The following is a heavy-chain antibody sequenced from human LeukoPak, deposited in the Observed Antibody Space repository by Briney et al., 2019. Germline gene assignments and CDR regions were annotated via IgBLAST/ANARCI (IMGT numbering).Heavy chain of an antibody. CDR2: ISYDGSNK. D-gene: IGHD3-10*01. Sequence: PGRSLRLSCAASGFTFRSYAMHWVRQAPGKGLEWVAVISYDGSNKYYADSVKGRFTISRDNSKNTLYLQMNSLRAEDTAVYYCARDRGLNLRLYYYYGMDVWGQGTTVTVSS. V-gene: IGHV3-30*04. J-gene: IGHJ6*02. CDR1: GFTFRSYA. CDR3: ARDRGLNLRLYYYYGMDV.